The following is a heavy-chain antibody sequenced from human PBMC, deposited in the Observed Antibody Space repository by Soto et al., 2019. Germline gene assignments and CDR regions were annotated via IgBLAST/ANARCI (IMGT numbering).Heavy chain of an antibody. CDR1: GGSISSYY. V-gene: IGHV4-59*08. J-gene: IGHJ4*02. CDR2: IYYSGST. Sequence: PSETLSLTCTVSGGSISSYYWSWIRQPPGKGLEWIGYIYYSGSTNYNPSLKSRVTVSVDTSKNQFSLKLSSVTAADTAVYYCETRYRYCLEYWGQGSLVTVX. D-gene: IGHD2-15*01. CDR3: ETRYRYCLEY.